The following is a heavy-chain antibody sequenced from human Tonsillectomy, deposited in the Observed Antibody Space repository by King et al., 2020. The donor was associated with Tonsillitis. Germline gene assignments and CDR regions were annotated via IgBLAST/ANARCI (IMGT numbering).Heavy chain of an antibody. Sequence: VQLVESGGGLVQPGGSLRLSCAASGFTFSSYAMSWVRQAPGKGLEWVSAISGSGGSTYYADSVKGRFTVSRDTSKNTLSLQMNSLRAEDTAVYYCAKANYYDFWNENGGGSAFDIWGQGTMVTVSS. CDR2: ISGSGGST. J-gene: IGHJ3*02. D-gene: IGHD3-3*01. V-gene: IGHV3-23*04. CDR1: GFTFSSYA. CDR3: AKANYYDFWNENGGGSAFDI.